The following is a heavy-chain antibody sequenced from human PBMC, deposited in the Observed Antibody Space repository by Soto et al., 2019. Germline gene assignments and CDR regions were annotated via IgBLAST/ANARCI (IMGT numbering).Heavy chain of an antibody. D-gene: IGHD2-21*01. CDR1: VYTFTSYG. V-gene: IGHV1-18*01. J-gene: IGHJ4*02. CDR2: ISAYNGNT. CDR3: AREHNYFDY. Sequence: QVQLVQSGAEVKKPGASVKVSCKASVYTFTSYGISWLRQAPGQGLEWMGWISAYNGNTKYAQKLQSRFTMTTDPSTSTAYMVLRSLRSDATALYYCAREHNYFDYWGQGTLVTVSS.